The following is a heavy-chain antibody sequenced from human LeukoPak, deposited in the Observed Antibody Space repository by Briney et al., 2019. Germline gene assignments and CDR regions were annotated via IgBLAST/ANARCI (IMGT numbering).Heavy chain of an antibody. D-gene: IGHD6-13*01. Sequence: GGSLRLSCAASGFTFSSYSMNWVRQAPGKGLEWVSSISSSSSYIYYADSVKGRFTISRDNAKNSLYLQMNSLRAEDTALYYCAKGPYSSSWFDYWGQGTLVTVSS. CDR2: ISSSSSYI. CDR1: GFTFSSYS. V-gene: IGHV3-21*04. CDR3: AKGPYSSSWFDY. J-gene: IGHJ4*02.